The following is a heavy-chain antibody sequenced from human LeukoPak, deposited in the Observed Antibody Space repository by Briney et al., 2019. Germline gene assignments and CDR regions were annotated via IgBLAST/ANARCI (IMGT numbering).Heavy chain of an antibody. CDR3: ARLGDGYHPGGY. J-gene: IGHJ4*02. CDR2: ISPGGGTT. CDR1: GFAFGSEA. Sequence: GGSLRLSCEVSGFAFGSEAMSWVRQSPARGLEWVASISPGGGTTYYADYVKDRFTISRDNSNNMLYVQMNSLRAEGTAVYYCARLGDGYHPGGYWGQGALVTVSS. D-gene: IGHD5-24*01. V-gene: IGHV3-23*01.